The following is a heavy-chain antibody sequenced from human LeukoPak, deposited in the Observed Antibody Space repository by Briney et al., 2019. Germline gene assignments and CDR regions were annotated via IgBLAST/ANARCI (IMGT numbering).Heavy chain of an antibody. Sequence: PGRSLRLSCAASGFTFSSYAMHWVRQAPGKGLEWVAVISYDGSNKYYADSMKGRFTISRDNSKNTLYLQMNSLRAEDTAVYYCARDKKKVAPDYWGQGTLVTVSS. CDR1: GFTFSSYA. D-gene: IGHD2-15*01. J-gene: IGHJ4*02. V-gene: IGHV3-30*04. CDR3: ARDKKKVAPDY. CDR2: ISYDGSNK.